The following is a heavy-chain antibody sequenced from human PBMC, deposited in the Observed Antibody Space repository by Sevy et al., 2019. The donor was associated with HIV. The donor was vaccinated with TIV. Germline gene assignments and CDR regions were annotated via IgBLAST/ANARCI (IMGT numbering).Heavy chain of an antibody. V-gene: IGHV3-7*01. D-gene: IGHD2-2*01. Sequence: GGFLRLSCAASGFTFSSYWMSWVRQAPGKGLEWVANIKQDGSEKYYVDSVKVRFTISRDNAKNSLYLQMNSLRAEDTAVYYRARDIVVVPAAIAYYYYGMDVWGQGTTVTVSS. CDR3: ARDIVVVPAAIAYYYYGMDV. CDR1: GFTFSSYW. CDR2: IKQDGSEK. J-gene: IGHJ6*02.